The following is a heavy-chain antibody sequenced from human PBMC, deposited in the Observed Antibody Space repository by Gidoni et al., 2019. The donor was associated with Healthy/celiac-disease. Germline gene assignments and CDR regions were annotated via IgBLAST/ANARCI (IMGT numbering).Heavy chain of an antibody. D-gene: IGHD5-12*01. V-gene: IGHV3-33*01. J-gene: IGHJ4*02. CDR3: ARASGYAFDY. Sequence: QVQLVESGGGVVQPGGSLRLSCPASGFTFSIYGMHWVRQAPGMGLEWVAVIWYDGSNKYYADSVKGRFTNSRDNSKNTLYLQMNRLRAEDTAVYYCARASGYAFDYWGQGTLVTVSS. CDR1: GFTFSIYG. CDR2: IWYDGSNK.